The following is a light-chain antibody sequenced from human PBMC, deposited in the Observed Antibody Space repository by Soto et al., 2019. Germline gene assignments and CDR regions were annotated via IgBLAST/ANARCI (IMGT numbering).Light chain of an antibody. J-gene: IGKJ4*01. CDR3: QHRYNWPLT. CDR1: QDINTY. CDR2: DGS. Sequence: EVVLTQSPATLSLSPGEKAILSCRASQDINTYLGWYQQKPGQPPRLLIYDGSNRASGIPARFSGSGSGTDFTLTIDTLESEDFAIYYCQHRYNWPLTFGAGTKVEIK. V-gene: IGKV3-11*01.